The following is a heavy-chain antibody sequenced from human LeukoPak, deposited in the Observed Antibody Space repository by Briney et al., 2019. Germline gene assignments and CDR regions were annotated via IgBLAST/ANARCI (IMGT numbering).Heavy chain of an antibody. CDR2: IYYSGST. Sequence: SETLSLTCTVSGGSISSGDYYWSWIRQPPGTGLEWIGYIYYSGSTYYNPSLKSRVTISVDTSKNQFSLKLSSVTAADTAVYYCARAEIYDFWSGYSNWFDPWGQGTLVTVSS. J-gene: IGHJ5*02. V-gene: IGHV4-30-4*01. CDR3: ARAEIYDFWSGYSNWFDP. CDR1: GGSISSGDYY. D-gene: IGHD3-3*01.